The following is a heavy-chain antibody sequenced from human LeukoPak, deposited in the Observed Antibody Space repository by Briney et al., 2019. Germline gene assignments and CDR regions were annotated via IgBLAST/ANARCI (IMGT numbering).Heavy chain of an antibody. V-gene: IGHV3-7*02. J-gene: IGHJ4*02. CDR3: ARTYGSFDY. CDR2: IKQDGSEK. CDR1: RFSFSIYW. D-gene: IGHD4-17*01. Sequence: GGSLRLSCAASRFSFSIYWMNWVRQAPGKGLEWVANIKQDGSEKYYVDSVKGRFTISRDNAKNSLYLQMNSLRDEDTAVYYCARTYGSFDYWGQGTLVTVSS.